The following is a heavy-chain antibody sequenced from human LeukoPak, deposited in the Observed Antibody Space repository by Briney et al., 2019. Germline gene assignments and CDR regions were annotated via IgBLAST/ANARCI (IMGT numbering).Heavy chain of an antibody. V-gene: IGHV3-23*01. J-gene: IGHJ4*02. Sequence: GGSLRLSCAASGFTLSYYAMSWVRQAPGKGLGWVSAISGSGGSTYYADSVKGRFTISRDNSKNTLYLQMNSLRAEDTAVYYCAKDLSGRYSSGWYFDYWGQGTLVTLSS. CDR3: AKDLSGRYSSGWYFDY. CDR2: ISGSGGST. D-gene: IGHD6-19*01. CDR1: GFTLSYYA.